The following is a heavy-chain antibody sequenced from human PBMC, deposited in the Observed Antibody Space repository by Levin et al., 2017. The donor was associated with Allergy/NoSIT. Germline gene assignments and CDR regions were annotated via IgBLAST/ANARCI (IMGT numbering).Heavy chain of an antibody. Sequence: PGGSLILSCAASGFTFSSYGMHWVRQAPGKGLEWVAVISYDGSNKYYADSVKGRFTISRDNSKNTLYLQMNSLRAEDTAVYYCAKDRYYQGPIGVIDYWGQGTLVTVSS. D-gene: IGHD3-9*01. V-gene: IGHV3-30*18. CDR1: GFTFSSYG. J-gene: IGHJ4*02. CDR2: ISYDGSNK. CDR3: AKDRYYQGPIGVIDY.